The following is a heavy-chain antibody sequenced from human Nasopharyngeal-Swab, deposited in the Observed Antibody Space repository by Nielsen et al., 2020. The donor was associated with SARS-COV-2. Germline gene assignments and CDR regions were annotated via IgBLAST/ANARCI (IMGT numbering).Heavy chain of an antibody. CDR1: GFTFSSYW. CDR3: ARPPPWYYYGMDV. Sequence: GGSLRLSCAASGFTFSSYWMHWVRQAPGKGLVWVSRINSEGSSTSYADSVKGRFTISRDNAKNTLYLQMNSLRAEDTAVYYCARPPPWYYYGMDVWGQGTTVTVSS. CDR2: INSEGSST. J-gene: IGHJ6*02. V-gene: IGHV3-74*01.